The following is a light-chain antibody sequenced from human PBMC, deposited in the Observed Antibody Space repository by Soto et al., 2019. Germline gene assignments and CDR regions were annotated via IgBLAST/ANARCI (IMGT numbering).Light chain of an antibody. CDR2: DVT. Sequence: QSALTQPPSASGSPGQSVAISCTGTSSDVGGYNYVSWYQQYPGKAPKLMIYDVTKRPSGVPDRFSGSKSGNTASLTVSGLQAEDEADYYCSSYAGTHVVFGTGSKVPVL. V-gene: IGLV2-8*01. J-gene: IGLJ1*01. CDR3: SSYAGTHVV. CDR1: SSDVGGYNY.